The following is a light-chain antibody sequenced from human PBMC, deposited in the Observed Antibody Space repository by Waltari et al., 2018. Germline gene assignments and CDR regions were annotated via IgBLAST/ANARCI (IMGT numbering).Light chain of an antibody. V-gene: IGLV5-37*01. CDR2: YKSDSEK. Sequence: QPVLTQPPSSSASPGESARLTCTLPSDINVGDFNIYWYQQNLVSPPRFLLYYKSDSEKAQGSGVPSRFSGSKDASAKAGILLISGLQSEDEADYYCMFWPSNVWVFGGGTKLTVL. CDR1: SDINVGDFN. J-gene: IGLJ3*02. CDR3: MFWPSNVWV.